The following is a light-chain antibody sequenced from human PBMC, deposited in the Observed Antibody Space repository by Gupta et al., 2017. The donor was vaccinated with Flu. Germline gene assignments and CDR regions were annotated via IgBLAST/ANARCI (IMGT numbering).Light chain of an antibody. CDR2: ANT. V-gene: IGLV1-40*01. J-gene: IGLJ2*01. CDR1: SFNIGARYD. Sequence: VTTSCTAGSFNIGARYDVHWYQQLPGKAPKLIIYANTNRPSEVPDRFSGSRSGKSASLAITGVQAEDEADYYCKSYDNSMSALVFGGGTKLTVL. CDR3: KSYDNSMSALV.